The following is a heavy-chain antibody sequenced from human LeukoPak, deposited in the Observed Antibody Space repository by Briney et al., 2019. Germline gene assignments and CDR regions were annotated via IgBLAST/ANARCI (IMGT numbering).Heavy chain of an antibody. J-gene: IGHJ5*02. V-gene: IGHV4-59*11. CDR1: GGSISSHY. Sequence: SETLSLTCTVSGGSISSHYWSWLRQPPGKGLEWFGYIYYSGSTNYNPSLKSRVTISVDTSKNQFSLKLSSVTAADTAVYYCARDAYYYDSSGYYERGWFDPWGQGTLVTVSS. CDR3: ARDAYYYDSSGYYERGWFDP. D-gene: IGHD3-22*01. CDR2: IYYSGST.